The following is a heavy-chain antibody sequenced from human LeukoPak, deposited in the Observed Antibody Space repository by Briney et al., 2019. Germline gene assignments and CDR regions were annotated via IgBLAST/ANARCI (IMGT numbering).Heavy chain of an antibody. D-gene: IGHD6-13*01. Sequence: QPGGSLRLSCAASGFIFSSYGMHWVRQAPGKGLEWVAFIRYDGSNKYYADSVKGRFTISRDNSKNTLYLQMNSLRAEDTAVYYCAKDLGSWYVGEYYFDYWGQGTLVTVSS. V-gene: IGHV3-30*02. CDR3: AKDLGSWYVGEYYFDY. CDR1: GFIFSSYG. CDR2: IRYDGSNK. J-gene: IGHJ4*02.